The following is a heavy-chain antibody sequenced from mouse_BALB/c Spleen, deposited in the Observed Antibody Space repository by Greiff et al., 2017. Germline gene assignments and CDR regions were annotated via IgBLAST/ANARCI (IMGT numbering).Heavy chain of an antibody. V-gene: IGHV1-80*01. Sequence: QVQLQQSGPELVRPGSSVKISCKASGYSFTSYWMNWVKQRPGQGLEWIGQIYPGDGDTNYNGKFKGKATLTADKSSSTAYMQLSSLTSEDSAVYYCARSSDSVARYFDVWGAGTTVTVSS. D-gene: IGHD1-1*01. CDR3: ARSSDSVARYFDV. CDR2: IYPGDGDT. J-gene: IGHJ1*01. CDR1: GYSFTSYW.